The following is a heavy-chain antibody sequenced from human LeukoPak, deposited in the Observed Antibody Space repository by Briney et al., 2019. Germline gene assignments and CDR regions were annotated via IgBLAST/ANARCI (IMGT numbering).Heavy chain of an antibody. Sequence: SETLSLTCTVSGGSISSSSYYWGWIRQPPGKGLEWIGSIYYSGSTYYNPSLKSRVTISVDTSENQFSLKLSSVTAADTAVYYCARDLVVPAAYFDYWGQGTLVTVSS. CDR2: IYYSGST. J-gene: IGHJ4*02. CDR3: ARDLVVPAAYFDY. V-gene: IGHV4-39*07. D-gene: IGHD2-2*01. CDR1: GGSISSSSYY.